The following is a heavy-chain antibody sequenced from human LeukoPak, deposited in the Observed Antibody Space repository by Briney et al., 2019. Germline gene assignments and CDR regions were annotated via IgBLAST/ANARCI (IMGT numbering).Heavy chain of an antibody. CDR1: DGSISSYY. CDR3: ARAPRDGYWPSAAY. Sequence: SSETLSLTCTISDGSISSYYWSWIRQPPGKGLEWIGYIYYSGSTNYNPSLKSRVTISVDTSKNQFSLRLSSVTAADTAVYYCARAPRDGYWPSAAYWGQGTLVTVSS. J-gene: IGHJ4*02. D-gene: IGHD5-24*01. CDR2: IYYSGST. V-gene: IGHV4-59*01.